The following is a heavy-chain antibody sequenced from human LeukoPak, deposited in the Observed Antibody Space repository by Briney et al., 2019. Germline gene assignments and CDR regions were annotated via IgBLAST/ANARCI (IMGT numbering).Heavy chain of an antibody. Sequence: PSETLSLTCTVSGGSFSSYYWTWIRQPAGKGLEWIGRIYTSGSANHNPSLKSRVTMSVDTSRNQFSLKLSSVTAADTAVYYCARGRAAAAGNLDFWGQGTLVTVSS. V-gene: IGHV4-4*07. CDR3: ARGRAAAAGNLDF. CDR1: GGSFSSYY. D-gene: IGHD6-13*01. CDR2: IYTSGSA. J-gene: IGHJ4*02.